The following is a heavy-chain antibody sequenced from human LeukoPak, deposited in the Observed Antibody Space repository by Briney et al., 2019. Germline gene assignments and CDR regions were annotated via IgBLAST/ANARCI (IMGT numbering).Heavy chain of an antibody. CDR2: IRYDGNNK. J-gene: IGHJ4*02. CDR3: ANWQQPKEY. Sequence: GGSLRLSCAASGFTFSSYGMHWVRQAPGKGLEWVAFIRYDGNNKYYADSVKGRFTISRDNSKNTLYLQMNSLRAEDTAVYYCANWQQPKEYWGQGTLVTVSS. V-gene: IGHV3-30*02. CDR1: GFTFSSYG. D-gene: IGHD6-13*01.